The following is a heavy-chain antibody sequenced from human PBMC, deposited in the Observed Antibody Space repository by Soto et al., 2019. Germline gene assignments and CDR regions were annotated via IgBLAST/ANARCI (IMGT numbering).Heavy chain of an antibody. CDR3: ARGGASSKWLDP. CDR2: IRTISSAI. CDR1: GFTFSDYP. V-gene: IGHV3-48*02. Sequence: GGSLRLSCAASGFTFSDYPMNWVRQAPGKGLEWVSSIRTISSAIYFADSVRGRFTISRDNARNSLYLQMTSLRDEDTAVYYCARGGASSKWLDPWGQGTLVTVSS. J-gene: IGHJ5*02. D-gene: IGHD3-10*01.